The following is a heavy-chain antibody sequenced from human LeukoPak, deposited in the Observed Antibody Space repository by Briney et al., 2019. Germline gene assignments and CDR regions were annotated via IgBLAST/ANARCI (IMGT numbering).Heavy chain of an antibody. Sequence: GGSLRLSCAASGFTFSNAWMSWVRQAPGKGLEWVGRIKSETDGGTTDHAAPVKGRFIISRDDSENTLYLQLNSLKTEDTAVYYCSTEMRWELTPRYWGQGTLVTVSA. V-gene: IGHV3-15*01. CDR3: STEMRWELTPRY. D-gene: IGHD1-26*01. CDR1: GFTFSNAW. CDR2: IKSETDGGTT. J-gene: IGHJ4*02.